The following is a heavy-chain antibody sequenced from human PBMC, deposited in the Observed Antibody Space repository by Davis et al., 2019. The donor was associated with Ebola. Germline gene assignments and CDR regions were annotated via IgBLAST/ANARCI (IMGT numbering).Heavy chain of an antibody. CDR2: INPNSGGT. CDR3: ARGTYYYDSSGHLNWFDP. Sequence: ASVKVSCKTSGYTFTRYGVTWVRQAPGQGLEWMGWINPNSGGTNYAQKFQGRVTMTRDTSISTAYMELSRLRSDDTAVYYCARGTYYYDSSGHLNWFDPWGQGTLVTVSS. J-gene: IGHJ5*02. V-gene: IGHV1-2*02. D-gene: IGHD3-22*01. CDR1: GYTFTRYG.